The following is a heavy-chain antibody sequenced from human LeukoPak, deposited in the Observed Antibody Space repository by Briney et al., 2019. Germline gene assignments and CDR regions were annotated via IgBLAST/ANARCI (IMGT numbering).Heavy chain of an antibody. V-gene: IGHV1-69*13. J-gene: IGHJ4*02. CDR1: GGTFSSYA. CDR3: AQNSRDGYNFRFLFDY. D-gene: IGHD5-24*01. Sequence: ASVKVSCKASGGTFSSYAISWVRQAPGQGLEWMGGIIPIFGTANYAQKFQGRVTITADESTSTAYMELGSLRSEDTAVYYCAQNSRDGYNFRFLFDYWGQGTLVTVSS. CDR2: IIPIFGTA.